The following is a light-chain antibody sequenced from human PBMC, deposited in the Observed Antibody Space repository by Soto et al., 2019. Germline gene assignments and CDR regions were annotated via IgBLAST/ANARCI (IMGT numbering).Light chain of an antibody. CDR1: SGINVGTYR. V-gene: IGLV5-45*03. CDR3: MIWHNSAVV. Sequence: AVLTQPSSLSASPGASASLTCTLRSGINVGTYRIYWYQQKPGSPPQYLLRYKSDSDKQQGSGVPSRFSGSKDASANAGILLISGLQSEDEADYYCMIWHNSAVVFGGGTKLTVL. J-gene: IGLJ2*01. CDR2: YKSDSDK.